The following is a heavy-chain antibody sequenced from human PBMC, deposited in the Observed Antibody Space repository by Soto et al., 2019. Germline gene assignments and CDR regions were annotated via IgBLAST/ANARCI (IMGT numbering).Heavy chain of an antibody. V-gene: IGHV4-4*07. Sequence: NPSETLSLTCSVSGGSINSYYWTWIRQPAGKGLEWIGRIYTSGGTNFNPSLKSRVTMSVDTSKNQFSLKLRSVTAADTAVYYCARGFGSSWYYFDYWGQGTPVTVSS. CDR3: ARGFGSSWYYFDY. J-gene: IGHJ4*02. CDR2: IYTSGGT. D-gene: IGHD6-13*01. CDR1: GGSINSYY.